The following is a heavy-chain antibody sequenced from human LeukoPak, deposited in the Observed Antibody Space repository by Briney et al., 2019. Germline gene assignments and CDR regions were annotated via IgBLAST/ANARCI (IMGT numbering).Heavy chain of an antibody. V-gene: IGHV4-39*07. D-gene: IGHD6-6*01. Sequence: SETLSLTCTVSGGSSSSGGYYWAWVRQPPGKGLEWIGTVFYNGATQYSPSLKSRVTISVDTSKNQFSLKLSSVTAADTAVYYCARDVYSSSFDYWGQGTLVTVSS. CDR3: ARDVYSSSFDY. CDR1: GGSSSSGGYY. J-gene: IGHJ4*02. CDR2: VFYNGAT.